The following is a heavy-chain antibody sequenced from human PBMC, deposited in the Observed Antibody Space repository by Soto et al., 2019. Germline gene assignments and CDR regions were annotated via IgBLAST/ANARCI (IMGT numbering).Heavy chain of an antibody. CDR2: ISGSGGST. CDR3: AKEPIEIAVAGPSDY. J-gene: IGHJ4*02. D-gene: IGHD6-19*01. V-gene: IGHV3-23*01. CDR1: GFSFSNHA. Sequence: GGSLRLSCAASGFSFSNHAMSWVRQAPGKGLEWVSAISGSGGSTYYADSVKGRFTISRDNSKNTLYLQMNSLRAEDTAVYYCAKEPIEIAVAGPSDYWGQGTLVTVSS.